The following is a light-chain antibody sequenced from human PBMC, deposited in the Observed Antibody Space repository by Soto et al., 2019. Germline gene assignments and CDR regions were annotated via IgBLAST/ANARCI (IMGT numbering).Light chain of an antibody. CDR2: EVS. V-gene: IGLV2-14*01. CDR3: SSYTSSTSPFV. CDR1: SRDVGDYNF. J-gene: IGLJ1*01. Sequence: QSALTQPASVSGSPGQSITISCTGTSRDVGDYNFVSWYQQHPGEAPKFLIYEVSNRPSGVSNRFSGSKSGNTASLTISGLQAADEDDYYGSSYTSSTSPFVFGPGTKLTVL.